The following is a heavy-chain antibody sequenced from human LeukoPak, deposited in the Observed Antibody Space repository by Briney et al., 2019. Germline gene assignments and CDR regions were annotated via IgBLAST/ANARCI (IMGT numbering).Heavy chain of an antibody. V-gene: IGHV4-34*01. Sequence: SETLSLTCAVSGVSFNDYYWSWVRQTPGKGLEWIGEINHSGYTNNSPSLKSRVTISIDTSRKQFSLNLRSVTVADTGIYYCTRMTTGHDYWGQGTLVTVSS. J-gene: IGHJ4*02. CDR1: GVSFNDYY. CDR3: TRMTTGHDY. D-gene: IGHD4-17*01. CDR2: INHSGYT.